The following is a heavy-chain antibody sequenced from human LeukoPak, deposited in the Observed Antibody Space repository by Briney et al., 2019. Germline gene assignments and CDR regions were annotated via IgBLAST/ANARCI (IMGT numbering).Heavy chain of an antibody. V-gene: IGHV3-48*02. Sequence: GGSLRLSCAASGFTFSSYSMNWVRQAPGKGLEWVSYISSSSSTIYYADSVKGRFTISRDNAKNSLYLQMNSLRDEDTAVYYCARGYYSSTSCYYYGMDVWGQGTTVIVSS. CDR1: GFTFSSYS. CDR2: ISSSSSTI. J-gene: IGHJ6*02. D-gene: IGHD2-2*01. CDR3: ARGYYSSTSCYYYGMDV.